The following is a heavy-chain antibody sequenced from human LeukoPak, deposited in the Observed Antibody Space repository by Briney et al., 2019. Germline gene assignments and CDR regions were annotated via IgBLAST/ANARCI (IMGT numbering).Heavy chain of an antibody. CDR1: GGSFSGYY. CDR2: INHSGST. V-gene: IGHV4-34*01. D-gene: IGHD5-12*01. Sequence: PSGTLSLTCAVYGGSFSGYYWSWIRQPPGKGLEWIGEINHSGSTNYNPSLKSRVTISVDTSKNQFSLKLSSVTAADTAVYYCARGTRWLRFRNWFDPWGQGTLVTVSS. J-gene: IGHJ5*02. CDR3: ARGTRWLRFRNWFDP.